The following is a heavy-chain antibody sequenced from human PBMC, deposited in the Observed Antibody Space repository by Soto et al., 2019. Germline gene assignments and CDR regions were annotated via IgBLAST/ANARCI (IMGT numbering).Heavy chain of an antibody. D-gene: IGHD6-19*01. CDR3: ARGAVRQFPYYFDH. CDR2: VYYTGST. V-gene: IGHV4-30-4*01. J-gene: IGHJ4*02. CDR1: GGSINSDEYY. Sequence: QVQLQESGPGLVKPSQTLSLTCSVSGGSINSDEYYWSWIRQPPGGGLEWIGHVYYTGSTSYSPSLKSRLTISVDTSKNQFSLRLTSVSAADAAVYYCARGAVRQFPYYFDHWGQGTLVTVSS.